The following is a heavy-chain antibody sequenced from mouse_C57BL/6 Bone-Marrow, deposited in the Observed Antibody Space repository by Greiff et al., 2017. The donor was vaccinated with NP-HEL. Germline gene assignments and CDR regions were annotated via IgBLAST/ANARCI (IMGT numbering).Heavy chain of an antibody. D-gene: IGHD2-12*01. J-gene: IGHJ4*01. CDR3: ARDEESYYTPYYAMDY. CDR1: GYSITSGYY. Sequence: EVKLQESGPGLVKPSQSLSLTCSVTGYSITSGYYWNWIRQFPGNKLEWMGYISYDGSNNYNPSLKNRISITRDTSKNQFFLKLNSVTTEDTATYYCARDEESYYTPYYAMDYWGQGTSVTVSS. V-gene: IGHV3-6*01. CDR2: ISYDGSN.